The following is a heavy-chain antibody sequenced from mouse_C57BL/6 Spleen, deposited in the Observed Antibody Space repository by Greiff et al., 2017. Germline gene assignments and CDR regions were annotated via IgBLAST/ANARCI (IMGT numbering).Heavy chain of an antibody. CDR3: GRDYYGGRSFDY. Sequence: QVQLQQSGAELVKPGASVKMSCKASGYTFTSYWITWVKQRPGQGLEWIGDIYPGSGSTNYNEKFKSKATLTVDTSSSTAYMQLSSLSSEDSAVYYCGRDYYGGRSFDYWGQGTTLTVSA. D-gene: IGHD1-1*01. V-gene: IGHV1-55*01. J-gene: IGHJ2*01. CDR2: IYPGSGST. CDR1: GYTFTSYW.